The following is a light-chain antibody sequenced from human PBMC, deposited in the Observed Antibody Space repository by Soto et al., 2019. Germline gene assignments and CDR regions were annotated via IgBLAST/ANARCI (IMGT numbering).Light chain of an antibody. CDR2: DAS. J-gene: IGKJ4*01. Sequence: ENVLTQSPGTLPLSPWERATLSCRASQNVYEYVAWYQQKPGQAPRLLIYDASNRATGIPARFSGSGSGTDFNLTISSLEPEDFAVYYCQQRAKWVTFGRGTKVDIK. V-gene: IGKV3-11*01. CDR1: QNVYEY. CDR3: QQRAKWVT.